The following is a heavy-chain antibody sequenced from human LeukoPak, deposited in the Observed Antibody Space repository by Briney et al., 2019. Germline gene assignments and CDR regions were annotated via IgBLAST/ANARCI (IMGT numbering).Heavy chain of an antibody. J-gene: IGHJ3*02. CDR3: ARLLDNDSSGHPDTFDM. Sequence: PSETLSLTCTVSGGSISSHYWTWIRQPPGKGLEWIGYNYYTGSTRYNPSLQSRLTISLDTSENTFSLKLTSVTAADTAVYYCARLLDNDSSGHPDTFDMWGQGTVVTVSS. D-gene: IGHD3-22*01. V-gene: IGHV4-59*11. CDR2: NYYTGST. CDR1: GGSISSHY.